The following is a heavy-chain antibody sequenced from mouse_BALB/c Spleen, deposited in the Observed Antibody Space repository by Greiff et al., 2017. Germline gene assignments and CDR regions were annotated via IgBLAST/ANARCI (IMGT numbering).Heavy chain of an antibody. V-gene: IGHV1-4*02. CDR1: GYTFTSYT. CDR2: INPSSGYT. CDR3: AIWGNYVAMDY. D-gene: IGHD2-1*01. Sequence: VQLQQSAAELARPGASVKMSCKASGYTFTSYTMHWVKQRPGQGLEWIGYINPSSGYTEYNQKFKDKTTLTADKSSSTAYMQLSSLTSEDSAVYYCAIWGNYVAMDYWGQGTSVTVSS. J-gene: IGHJ4*01.